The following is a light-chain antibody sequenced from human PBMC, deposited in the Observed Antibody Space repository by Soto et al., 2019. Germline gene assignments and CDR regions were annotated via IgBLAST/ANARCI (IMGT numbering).Light chain of an antibody. CDR2: KAS. CDR1: RTISSW. Sequence: DIEMTQSPSTLSASVGDRVTITCRASRTISSWLAWYQQKPGKAPKLLIYKASTLKSGVPSRFSGSGSGTEFTLTISSLQPDDFATYYCQHYNSYSEAFGQGTKVDI. V-gene: IGKV1-5*03. J-gene: IGKJ1*01. CDR3: QHYNSYSEA.